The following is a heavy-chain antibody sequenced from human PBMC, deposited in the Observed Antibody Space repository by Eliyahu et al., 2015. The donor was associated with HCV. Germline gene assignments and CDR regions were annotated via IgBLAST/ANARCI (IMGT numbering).Heavy chain of an antibody. D-gene: IGHD3-22*01. Sequence: QVQLVQSGAEVKKPGASVXVSCKASGYTFTNYFIHWVRQAPGQGLEWMGIINPNRGNTNYAQKFQGRVSMTRDTSTSTVYMELSSLTSEDTAVYYCARVGTLQAYDSSGYYDYWGHGTLVTVSS. J-gene: IGHJ4*01. CDR3: ARVGTLQAYDSSGYYDY. V-gene: IGHV1-46*01. CDR1: GYTFTNYF. CDR2: INPNRGNT.